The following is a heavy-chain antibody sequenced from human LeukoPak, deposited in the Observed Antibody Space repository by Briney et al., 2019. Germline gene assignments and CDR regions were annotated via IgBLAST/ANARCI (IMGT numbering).Heavy chain of an antibody. Sequence: PGGSLRLSCAASGFTFNGYAMHWVRQAPGKGLEWVSGISWNSGRIGCADSVKGRFTISRDNAKNSLYLQMNSLRAEDTAFYYCAKAPSGDSSGYYTDAFDIWGQGTMVTVSS. CDR3: AKAPSGDSSGYYTDAFDI. V-gene: IGHV3-9*01. CDR2: ISWNSGRI. J-gene: IGHJ3*02. D-gene: IGHD3-22*01. CDR1: GFTFNGYA.